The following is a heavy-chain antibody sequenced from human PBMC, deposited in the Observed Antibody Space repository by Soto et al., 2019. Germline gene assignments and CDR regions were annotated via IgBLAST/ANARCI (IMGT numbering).Heavy chain of an antibody. CDR2: ISAYNGNT. J-gene: IGHJ6*02. CDR1: GYTFTSYG. D-gene: IGHD2-2*01. CDR3: ARDRDCISTSCYPYYYYGMDV. Sequence: ASVKVSCKASGYTFTSYGISWVRQAPGQGLEWMGWISAYNGNTNYAQKLRGRVTMTTDTSTSTAYMELRSLRSDDTAVYYCARDRDCISTSCYPYYYYGMDVWGQ. V-gene: IGHV1-18*01.